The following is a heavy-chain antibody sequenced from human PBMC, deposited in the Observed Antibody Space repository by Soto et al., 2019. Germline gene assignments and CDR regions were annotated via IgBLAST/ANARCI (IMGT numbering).Heavy chain of an antibody. CDR2: IYHSGST. J-gene: IGHJ4*02. Sequence: PSESLSLTCAVSVGSISSGGYSWSWILQPPGKGLEWIGYIYHSGSTYYNPSLKSRVTISVDRSKNQFSLKLSSVTAADTAVYYCARSSGYDILTGYSFYFDYWGQGTLVTVSS. CDR3: ARSSGYDILTGYSFYFDY. V-gene: IGHV4-30-2*01. D-gene: IGHD3-9*01. CDR1: VGSISSGGYS.